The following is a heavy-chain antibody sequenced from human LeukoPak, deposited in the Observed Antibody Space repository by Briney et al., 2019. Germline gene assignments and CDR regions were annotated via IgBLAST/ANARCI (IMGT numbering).Heavy chain of an antibody. CDR1: GYTFTGYY. J-gene: IGHJ4*02. D-gene: IGHD4-17*01. Sequence: ASVKVSCKASGYTFTGYYMHWVRQAPGQRLEWMGWINPNSGGTNYAQKFQGRVTMTRDTSISTAYMDLSRLRSDDTAVYYCARLYGDYAHYFDYWGQGTLVTVSS. V-gene: IGHV1-2*02. CDR3: ARLYGDYAHYFDY. CDR2: INPNSGGT.